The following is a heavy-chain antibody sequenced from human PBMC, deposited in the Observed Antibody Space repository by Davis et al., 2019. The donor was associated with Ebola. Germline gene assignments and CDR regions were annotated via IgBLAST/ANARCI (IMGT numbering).Heavy chain of an antibody. CDR2: VYYSGST. Sequence: MPSETLSLTCTVSGGSISSSSYYWGWIRQPPGKGLEWIGYVYYSGSTKYNPSLKSRVTISVDTSKNNFSLRLSSVTAADTAVYYCSRYYDSSGYYSWGQGTLVTVSS. CDR3: SRYYDSSGYYS. CDR1: GGSISSSSYY. D-gene: IGHD3-22*01. J-gene: IGHJ4*02. V-gene: IGHV4-61*05.